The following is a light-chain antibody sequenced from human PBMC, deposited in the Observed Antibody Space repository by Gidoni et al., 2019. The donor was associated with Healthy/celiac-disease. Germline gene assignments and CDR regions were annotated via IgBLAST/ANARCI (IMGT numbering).Light chain of an antibody. CDR1: SLRSYY. J-gene: IGLJ3*02. CDR3: NSRDSSGNPV. V-gene: IGLV3-19*01. Sequence: SSELTQDPAVSVALGQTVRITCQGDSLRSYYASWYQQKPGQAPVLVIYGKHNRPSGIPDRFSGSTSGKTVSLTIAGAQAEDEADYYCNSRDSSGNPVFGGGTKLTVL. CDR2: GKH.